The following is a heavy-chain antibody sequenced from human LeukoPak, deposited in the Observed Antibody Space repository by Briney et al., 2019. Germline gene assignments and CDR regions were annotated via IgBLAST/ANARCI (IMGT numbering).Heavy chain of an antibody. D-gene: IGHD5-24*01. CDR1: GFPFSSYW. V-gene: IGHV3-7*04. CDR3: TRVGYIDEGIDY. Sequence: PGGSLRLSCVASGFPFSSYWMTWVRPAPEKGLEWVANIKQDGSKKSYVDSVKGRFTISRDNAKNSLYLQMNSLRAEDTAIYYCTRVGYIDEGIDYWGQGTLVTVSS. CDR2: IKQDGSKK. J-gene: IGHJ4*02.